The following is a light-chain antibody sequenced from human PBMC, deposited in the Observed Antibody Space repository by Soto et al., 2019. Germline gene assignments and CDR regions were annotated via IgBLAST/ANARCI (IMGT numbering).Light chain of an antibody. Sequence: QSVLTQPASVSGSPGQSITISCTGTSSDVGGYNYVSWYQQHPGKAPKLMINDVSNRPSGVSNRFSGSKSGNTASLTISGLQAEDEADYYCSSYTSSSTLGVVFGGGTKLTVL. V-gene: IGLV2-14*01. CDR2: DVS. CDR3: SSYTSSSTLGVV. CDR1: SSDVGGYNY. J-gene: IGLJ2*01.